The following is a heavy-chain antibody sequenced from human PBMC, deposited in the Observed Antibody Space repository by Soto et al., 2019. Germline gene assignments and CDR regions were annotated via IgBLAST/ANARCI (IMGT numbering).Heavy chain of an antibody. CDR3: ARGNHRWLQLWYFDL. Sequence: QVQLVQSGAEVKKPGSSVTVSCKASGGTFSSYTISWVRQAPGQGLEWMGGIIPIFGTANYAQKFQGRVTITADESTSTAYIEFSSLRAEDTAVYYCARGNHRWLQLWYFDLCGRGTLVTVSS. J-gene: IGHJ2*01. CDR1: GGTFSSYT. V-gene: IGHV1-69*12. CDR2: IIPIFGTA. D-gene: IGHD5-12*01.